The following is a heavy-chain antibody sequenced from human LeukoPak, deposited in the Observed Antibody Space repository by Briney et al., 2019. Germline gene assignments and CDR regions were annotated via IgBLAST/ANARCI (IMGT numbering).Heavy chain of an antibody. J-gene: IGHJ5*02. CDR2: ISANGGKT. D-gene: IGHD3-22*01. V-gene: IGHV1-18*01. Sequence: GASVKVSCKTSGYTFSSHGITWVRQAPGQGLEWMGWISANGGKTYYAQKFQGRVTMTTDTSTSTAYMELRSLRSDDTAVYYCARPNNYYDDNGYYNYFDPWGQGTLVTVSS. CDR3: ARPNNYYDDNGYYNYFDP. CDR1: GYTFSSHG.